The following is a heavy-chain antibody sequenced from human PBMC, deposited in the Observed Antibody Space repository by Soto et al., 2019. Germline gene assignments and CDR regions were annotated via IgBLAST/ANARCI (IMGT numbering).Heavy chain of an antibody. V-gene: IGHV4-59*01. CDR2: VHDSGST. D-gene: IGHD1-20*01. J-gene: IGHJ4*02. Sequence: SETLSLTCSVSGDAISHYYWSWIRQTPGKGLEWIGCVHDSGSTDYNPSLKGRVTLSLHTSKSQFSLNLSSVTAADSATYYCARGTRALITSFFAYWGQGIPVTVSS. CDR3: ARGTRALITSFFAY. CDR1: GDAISHYY.